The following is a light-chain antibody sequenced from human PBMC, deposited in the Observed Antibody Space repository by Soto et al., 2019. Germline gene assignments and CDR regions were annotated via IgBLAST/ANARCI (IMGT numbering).Light chain of an antibody. CDR2: LGS. CDR3: MQAIQTFT. V-gene: IGKV2-28*01. J-gene: IGKJ5*01. CDR1: QSLLHSNGYNY. Sequence: DIVMTQSPLSLPVTPGEPASISCRSSQSLLHSNGYNYLDWYLQKPGXSPXLLIYLGSNRASGIPDRFSGSGSGTYFTLKISRVEAEDVGVDYCMQAIQTFTFGQGTRLEIK.